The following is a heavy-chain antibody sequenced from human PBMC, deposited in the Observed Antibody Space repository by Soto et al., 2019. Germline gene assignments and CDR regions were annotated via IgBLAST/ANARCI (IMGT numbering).Heavy chain of an antibody. V-gene: IGHV3-43*01. CDR1: GFNFEEYT. D-gene: IGHD2-21*01. CDR3: TKLMVGRVMVAVHNHIGY. Sequence: GGSLRLSCAASGFNFEEYTMDGFRQAPGKGLEWVSLIGWNCIDIYYADSVKGRFTISRENSTNSLFLQMDSLTTEDTALYSCTKLMVGRVMVAVHNHIGYWGQGALVTVSS. J-gene: IGHJ4*01. CDR2: IGWNCIDI.